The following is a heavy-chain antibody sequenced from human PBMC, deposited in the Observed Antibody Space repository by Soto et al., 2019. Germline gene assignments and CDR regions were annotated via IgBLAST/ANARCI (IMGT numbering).Heavy chain of an antibody. CDR1: GSTFTGYY. J-gene: IGHJ6*02. V-gene: IGHV1-2*02. D-gene: IGHD1-26*01. CDR2: INTNSGGT. Sequence: QVQLVQSGAEVKKPGGSVKVSCKASGSTFTGYYMHWVRQAPGQGLEWMGWINTNSGGTNYAQKFQGRGTMTRDTSIRTAYMELSRLGSDDTAVYYCAREQGPLVGASRNYYYYGMDVWGQGTTVTVSS. CDR3: AREQGPLVGASRNYYYYGMDV.